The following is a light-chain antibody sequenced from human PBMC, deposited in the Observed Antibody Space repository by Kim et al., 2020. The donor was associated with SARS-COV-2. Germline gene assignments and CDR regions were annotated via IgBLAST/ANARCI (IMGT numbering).Light chain of an antibody. J-gene: IGLJ1*01. V-gene: IGLV2-18*02. CDR3: SSYTSSSTYV. Sequence: QSALTQPPSVSGSPGQSVTISCTVTSSDIGGYNRVSRYQQTPGTAPKLVLYEVTNRPSGVPDRFSGSKSGNADSLTISGLQAEDEADYYCSSYTSSSTYVFGPGTKVSV. CDR2: EVT. CDR1: SSDIGGYNR.